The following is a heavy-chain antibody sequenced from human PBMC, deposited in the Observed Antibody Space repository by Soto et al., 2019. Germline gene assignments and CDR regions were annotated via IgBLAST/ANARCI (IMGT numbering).Heavy chain of an antibody. Sequence: SETLSLTCAVSVGSISSGGYSWSWIRQPPGKGLEWIGYIYHSGSTYYNPSLKSRVTISVDRSKNQFSLKLSSVTAADTAVYYCARVNYYGSGSYDYWGQGTLVTVSS. V-gene: IGHV4-30-2*01. CDR1: VGSISSGGYS. D-gene: IGHD3-10*01. J-gene: IGHJ4*02. CDR3: ARVNYYGSGSYDY. CDR2: IYHSGST.